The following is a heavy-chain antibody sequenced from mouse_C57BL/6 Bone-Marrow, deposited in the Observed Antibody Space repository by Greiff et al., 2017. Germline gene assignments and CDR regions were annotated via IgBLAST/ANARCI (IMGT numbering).Heavy chain of an antibody. CDR2: ISSGGSYT. V-gene: IGHV5-6*01. J-gene: IGHJ4*01. D-gene: IGHD1-1*01. Sequence: EVQLVESGGDLVKPGGSLKLSCAASGFTFSSYGMSWVRQTPDKRLEWVATISSGGSYTYYPDSVKGRFTISRDNAKNTLYLQMSSLKSEDTAMYYCARHYDGSSYAMDYWGQGTSVTVSS. CDR1: GFTFSSYG. CDR3: ARHYDGSSYAMDY.